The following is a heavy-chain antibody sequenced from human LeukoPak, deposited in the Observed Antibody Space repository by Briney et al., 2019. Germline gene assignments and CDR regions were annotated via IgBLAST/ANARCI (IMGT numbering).Heavy chain of an antibody. CDR2: INSDGTST. D-gene: IGHD5-24*01. CDR3: ARAREMATNHNADT. CDR1: GFTFSSYW. Sequence: PGGSLRLSCAASGFTFSSYWMHWVRQAPGKGLVWVSRINSDGTSTSYADSVKGRFTISRDNAKNTLYLQMNSVRAEDTAVYYCARAREMATNHNADTWGQGTLVTVSS. J-gene: IGHJ5*02. V-gene: IGHV3-74*01.